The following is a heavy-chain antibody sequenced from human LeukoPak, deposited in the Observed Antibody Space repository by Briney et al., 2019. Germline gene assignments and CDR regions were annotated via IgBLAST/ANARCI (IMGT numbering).Heavy chain of an antibody. CDR3: ARAKFVFGELEYYYYYMDV. Sequence: PGGSLRLSCAASGFTFSSYWMHWVRQAPGKGLVWVSRISSDGSSTSYADSVKGRFTISRDNAKNTLYLQMNSLRAEDTAVYYCARAKFVFGELEYYYYYMDVWGKGTTVTISS. CDR2: ISSDGSST. CDR1: GFTFSSYW. V-gene: IGHV3-74*01. D-gene: IGHD3-10*02. J-gene: IGHJ6*03.